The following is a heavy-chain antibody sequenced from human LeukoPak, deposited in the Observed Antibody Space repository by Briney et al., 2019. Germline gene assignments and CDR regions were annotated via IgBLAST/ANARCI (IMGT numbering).Heavy chain of an antibody. CDR2: ISSSSSYI. D-gene: IGHD4-17*01. CDR1: GFTFSSYS. CDR3: ARDAYGDLSFDY. J-gene: IGHJ4*02. Sequence: PGGSLRLSCAASGFTFSSYSMNWVRQAPGKGLEWVSSISSSSSYIYYADSVKGRFTISRDNAKNSLYLQMNSLRAEDTAVYYCARDAYGDLSFDYWGQGTLVTVSS. V-gene: IGHV3-21*01.